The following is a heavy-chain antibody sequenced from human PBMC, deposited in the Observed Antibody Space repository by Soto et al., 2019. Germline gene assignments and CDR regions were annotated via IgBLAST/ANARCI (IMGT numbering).Heavy chain of an antibody. CDR3: ATSNTTCPGCYS. Sequence: SETLSLTCTVSGGSISSYYWSWIRQPPGKGLEWIGYIYYSGSTNYNPSLKSRVTISVDTSKNQFPLKLSSVTAADTAVYYCATSNTTCPGCYSWGQGTLVTVSS. J-gene: IGHJ5*02. CDR2: IYYSGST. V-gene: IGHV4-59*01. D-gene: IGHD2-2*01. CDR1: GGSISSYY.